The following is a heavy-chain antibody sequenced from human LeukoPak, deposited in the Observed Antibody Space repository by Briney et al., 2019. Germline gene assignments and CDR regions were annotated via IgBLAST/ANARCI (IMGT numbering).Heavy chain of an antibody. D-gene: IGHD3-3*01. J-gene: IGHJ6*02. CDR1: GFTFSSYG. CDR2: ISYDGSNK. V-gene: IGHV3-30*18. Sequence: GGSLRVSCAASGFTFSSYGMHWVRQAPGKGLEWVAVISYDGSNKYYADSVKGRFTISRDNSKNTLYLQMNSLRAEDTAVYYCAKDRSRSGPRRLYYFYGMHVWGQGTTVTVSS. CDR3: AKDRSRSGPRRLYYFYGMHV.